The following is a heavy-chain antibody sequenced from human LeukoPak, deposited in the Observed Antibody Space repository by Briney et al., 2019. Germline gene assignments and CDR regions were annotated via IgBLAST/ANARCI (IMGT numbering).Heavy chain of an antibody. J-gene: IGHJ2*01. CDR2: IIPILGIA. V-gene: IGHV1-69*04. Sequence: SVKVSCKASGGTFSSYAISWVRQAPGQGLEWMGRIIPILGIANYAQKFQGRVTITADKSTSTAYMELSSLRSEDTAVYYCARWASGSYAYFDLWGRGTLVTVSS. CDR1: GGTFSSYA. CDR3: ARWASGSYAYFDL. D-gene: IGHD1-26*01.